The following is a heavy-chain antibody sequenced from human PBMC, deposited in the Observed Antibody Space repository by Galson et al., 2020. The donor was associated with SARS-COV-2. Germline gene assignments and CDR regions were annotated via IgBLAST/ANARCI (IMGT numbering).Heavy chain of an antibody. D-gene: IGHD3-10*01. V-gene: IGHV3-33*01. Sequence: GESLKISCAASGFTFSSYGMHWVRQAPGKGLEWVAVIWYDGSNKYYADSVKGRFTISRDNSKNTLYLQMNSLRAEDTAVYYCAIIPWSGTGFDYWGQGTLVTVSS. CDR3: AIIPWSGTGFDY. CDR2: IWYDGSNK. CDR1: GFTFSSYG. J-gene: IGHJ4*02.